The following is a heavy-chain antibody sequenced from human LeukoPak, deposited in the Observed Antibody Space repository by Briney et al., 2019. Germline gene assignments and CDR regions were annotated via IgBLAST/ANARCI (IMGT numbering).Heavy chain of an antibody. V-gene: IGHV3-30*02. CDR1: GFTFSTYA. CDR3: TNYITTFGGYYYGMDV. CDR2: IRYDGSNK. J-gene: IGHJ6*02. D-gene: IGHD2/OR15-2a*01. Sequence: GGSLRLSCAASGFTFSTYAMHWVRQAPGKGLEWVAFIRYDGSNKYYADSVKGRFTISRDNSKNTLYLQMNSLRAEDTAVYYCTNYITTFGGYYYGMDVWGQGTTVTVSS.